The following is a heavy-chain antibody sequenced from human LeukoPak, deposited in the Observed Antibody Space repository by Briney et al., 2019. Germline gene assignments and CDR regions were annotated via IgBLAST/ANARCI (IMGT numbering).Heavy chain of an antibody. D-gene: IGHD3-10*01. J-gene: IGHJ6*03. V-gene: IGHV1-2*02. Sequence: ASVKVSCKASGYTFTGYYMHWVRQAPGQGLEWVGWINPNSGGTNYAQKFQGRVTMTRDTSISTAYMELSRLRSDDTAVYYCARVGGDYYGSGSPYYYYYMDVWGKGTTVTVSS. CDR2: INPNSGGT. CDR1: GYTFTGYY. CDR3: ARVGGDYYGSGSPYYYYYMDV.